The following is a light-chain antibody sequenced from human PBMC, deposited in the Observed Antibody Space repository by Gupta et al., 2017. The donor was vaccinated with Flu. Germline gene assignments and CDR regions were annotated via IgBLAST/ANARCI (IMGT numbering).Light chain of an antibody. V-gene: IGLV3-1*01. CDR1: KLGDKY. CDR3: QAEDSSTDNYV. CDR2: QDS. J-gene: IGLJ1*01. Sequence: SSALTQPPSVSVSPGQTASITCSGDKLGDKYACWYQQKPGQSPVLVIYQDSKRPSGIPERFSGSNSGNTATLTTSGAQARDEADYYCQAEDSSTDNYVFGTGTKVTVL.